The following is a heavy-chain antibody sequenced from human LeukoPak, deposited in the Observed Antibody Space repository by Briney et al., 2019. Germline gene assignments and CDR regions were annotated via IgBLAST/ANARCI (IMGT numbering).Heavy chain of an antibody. V-gene: IGHV3-21*01. CDR1: GFTFSSYT. J-gene: IGHJ4*02. CDR2: ISSRSNYI. D-gene: IGHD6-19*01. Sequence: GGSLRLSCAASGFTFSSYTMNWVRQAAGKGLEWGSSISSRSNYIYYADSVKGRFTISRDNAKNSLYLQMNSLRAEDTAVYYCAKAGYSSGWPPDYWGQGTLVTVSS. CDR3: AKAGYSSGWPPDY.